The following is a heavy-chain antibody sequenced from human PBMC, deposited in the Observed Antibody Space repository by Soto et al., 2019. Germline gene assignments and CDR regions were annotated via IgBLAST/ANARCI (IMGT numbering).Heavy chain of an antibody. D-gene: IGHD6-19*01. Sequence: QLHLQESGPGLVNPSETLSLTCTVSCCYIRSSSYYWGWIRQHPGKGLEWIGSIYYRGSTYYNPSLKIRVTRSVEISKSQFALKLSSVAAADTSVYYGANRLGGWFLVDAWGQGTLVTVSA. CDR3: ANRLGGWFLVDA. CDR2: IYYRGST. CDR1: CCYIRSSSYY. V-gene: IGHV4-39*01. J-gene: IGHJ5*02.